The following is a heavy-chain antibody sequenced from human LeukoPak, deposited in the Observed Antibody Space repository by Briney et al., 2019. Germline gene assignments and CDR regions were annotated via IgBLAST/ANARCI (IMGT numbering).Heavy chain of an antibody. D-gene: IGHD2-2*01. J-gene: IGHJ4*02. V-gene: IGHV4-59*11. CDR1: AASIRSHY. CDR2: IFYSGAT. CDR3: ARVQSSASPVDC. Sequence: SHTLSLTRNLSAASIRSHYWRWIRHPPGKRLEWIGYIFYSGATTSNTSLESRVTTSVDTPKSQFSLRLSSVSTAGTAVYDCARVQSSASPVDCWGQGTLVNGSS.